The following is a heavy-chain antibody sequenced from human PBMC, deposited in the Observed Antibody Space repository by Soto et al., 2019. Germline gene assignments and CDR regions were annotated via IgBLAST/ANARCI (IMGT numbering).Heavy chain of an antibody. CDR3: ARVPSSGWYWYYFDY. CDR1: GGSISSYY. J-gene: IGHJ4*02. D-gene: IGHD6-19*01. Sequence: SETLSLTCTVSGGSISSYYWSWIRQPPGKGLEWIGYIYYSGSTNYNPSLKSRVTISVDTSKNQFSLKLSSVTAADTAVYYCARVPSSGWYWYYFDYWGQGTLVTVS. V-gene: IGHV4-59*01. CDR2: IYYSGST.